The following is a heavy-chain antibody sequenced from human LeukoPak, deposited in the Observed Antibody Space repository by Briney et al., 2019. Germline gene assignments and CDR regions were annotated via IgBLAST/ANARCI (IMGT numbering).Heavy chain of an antibody. CDR1: GFTFSSYA. J-gene: IGHJ5*02. V-gene: IGHV3-23*01. CDR2: ISGSGGST. Sequence: PGGSPRLSCAASGFTFSSYAMSWVRQAPGKGLEWVSAISGSGGSTYYADSVKGRFTISRDNSKNTLYLQMNSLRAEDTAVYYCAKDGSYYDFWSGSVWFDQWGQGTLVTVSS. CDR3: AKDGSYYDFWSGSVWFDQ. D-gene: IGHD3-3*01.